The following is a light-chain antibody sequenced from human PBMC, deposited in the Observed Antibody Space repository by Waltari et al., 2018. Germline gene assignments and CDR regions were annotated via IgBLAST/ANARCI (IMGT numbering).Light chain of an antibody. CDR1: QGISSH. CDR3: QQLNSYPFT. CDR2: GAS. Sequence: DIQLTQSPSFLSASVGDRVTITCRASQGISSHLAWYQQKPGKAPKLLIYGASTLGSGVPSGFSGGGSGTEFTLTISSLQPEDFATYYCQQLNSYPFTFGQGTRLEIK. V-gene: IGKV1-9*01. J-gene: IGKJ5*01.